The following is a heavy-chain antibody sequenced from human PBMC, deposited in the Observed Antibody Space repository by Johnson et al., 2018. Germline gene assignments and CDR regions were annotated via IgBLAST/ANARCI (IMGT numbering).Heavy chain of an antibody. V-gene: IGHV5-51*03. D-gene: IGHD5-24*01. Sequence: VQLVQSGTEVKKXGDSLKIXCKGSGYTFTRNWIGWVRQMPGKGLELMGIIYPGDSETRYSPSLQGQVTISADKSFSTAYLQWSSLEASDTAMYYCARLGAREMTTKRSGRYYFDYWGQGTLVTVSS. CDR3: ARLGAREMTTKRSGRYYFDY. J-gene: IGHJ4*02. CDR1: GYTFTRNW. CDR2: IYPGDSET.